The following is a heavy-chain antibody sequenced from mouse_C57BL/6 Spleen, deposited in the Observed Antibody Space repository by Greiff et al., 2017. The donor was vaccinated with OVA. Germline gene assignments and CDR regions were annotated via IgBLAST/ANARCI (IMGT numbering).Heavy chain of an antibody. CDR2: IDPANGNT. J-gene: IGHJ2*01. V-gene: IGHV14-3*01. Sequence: VQLQQSVAELVRPGASVKLSCTASGFNIKNTYMHWVKQRPGQGLEWIGRIDPANGNTNSAPQFQGKATLTAATSSNTAYLQLSSLTSDDTAIYYCASITAAQGDYWGKGTTLTVSS. CDR3: ASITAAQGDY. D-gene: IGHD1-1*01. CDR1: GFNIKNTY.